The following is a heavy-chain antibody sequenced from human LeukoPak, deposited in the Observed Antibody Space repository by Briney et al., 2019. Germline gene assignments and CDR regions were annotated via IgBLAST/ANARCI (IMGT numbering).Heavy chain of an antibody. CDR3: AKSLRSTVVTLGD. Sequence: GGSLRLSCAASGFTFSSYAMSWVRQAPGKGLEWVSAISVSGGSTYYAHSVKGRFTISRDNSKNTLYLQMNSLRAEATAVYYCAKSLRSTVVTLGDWGQGTLVTVSS. CDR1: GFTFSSYA. D-gene: IGHD4-23*01. V-gene: IGHV3-23*01. CDR2: ISVSGGST. J-gene: IGHJ4*02.